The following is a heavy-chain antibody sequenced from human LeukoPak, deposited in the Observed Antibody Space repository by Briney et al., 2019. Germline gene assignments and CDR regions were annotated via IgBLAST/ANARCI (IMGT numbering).Heavy chain of an antibody. CDR1: GGSISSYY. CDR2: IYYSGST. CDR3: ARLSDSDSSGYYWGFEY. J-gene: IGHJ4*02. V-gene: IGHV4-59*08. Sequence: PETLSLTCTVSGGSISSYYWSWIRQPPGKGLECIGYIYYSGSTNYNPSLKSRVTISVDTSKNQFSLKLSSVTAADTAVYYCARLSDSDSSGYYWGFEYWGQGTLVTVSS. D-gene: IGHD3-22*01.